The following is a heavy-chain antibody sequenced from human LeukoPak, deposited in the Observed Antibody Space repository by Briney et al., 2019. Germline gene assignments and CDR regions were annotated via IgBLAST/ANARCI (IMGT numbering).Heavy chain of an antibody. D-gene: IGHD2-2*01. CDR3: ARGGHIVVVPAARANWFDP. J-gene: IGHJ5*02. V-gene: IGHV1-46*01. CDR2: INPSGGST. CDR1: GYTFTSYY. Sequence: ASVKVSCKASGYTFTSYYMHWVRQAPGQGLEWMGIINPSGGSTSYAQKFQGRVTMTRDMSTSTVYMELSSLRSEDTAVYYCARGGHIVVVPAARANWFDPWGQGTLVTVSS.